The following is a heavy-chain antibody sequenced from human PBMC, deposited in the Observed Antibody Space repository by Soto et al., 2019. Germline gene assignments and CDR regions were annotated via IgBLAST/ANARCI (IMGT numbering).Heavy chain of an antibody. Sequence: GGSLRLSCAASGFTFSSYAMSWVRQAPGKGLEWVSATSGSGGSTYYADSVKGRFTISRDNSKNTLYLQMNSLRAEDTAVYYCAKDEALKIFGVVTALDQNFDYWGQGPLVTVSS. CDR2: TSGSGGST. CDR3: AKDEALKIFGVVTALDQNFDY. D-gene: IGHD3-3*01. V-gene: IGHV3-23*01. J-gene: IGHJ4*02. CDR1: GFTFSSYA.